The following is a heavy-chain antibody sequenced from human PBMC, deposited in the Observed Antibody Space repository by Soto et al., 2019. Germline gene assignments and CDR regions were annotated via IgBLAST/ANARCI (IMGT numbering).Heavy chain of an antibody. Sequence: ASVKVSCKASGFTFTSSAVQWVRQARGQRLEWIGWIVVGSGNTNYAQKFQERVTITRDMSTSTAYMELSSLRSEDTAVYYCAPDGIFEGVLRTHYNYYGMDVGVKGTTVTVSS. V-gene: IGHV1-58*01. CDR1: GFTFTSSA. D-gene: IGHD3-3*01. CDR2: IVVGSGNT. J-gene: IGHJ6*04. CDR3: APDGIFEGVLRTHYNYYGMDV.